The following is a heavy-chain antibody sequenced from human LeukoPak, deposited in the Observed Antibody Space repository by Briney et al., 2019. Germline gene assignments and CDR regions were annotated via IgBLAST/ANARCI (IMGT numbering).Heavy chain of an antibody. CDR1: GGSFSGYY. J-gene: IGHJ4*02. CDR2: IYYSGST. CDR3: ARDTVTTLSIDY. V-gene: IGHV4-34*01. D-gene: IGHD4-17*01. Sequence: SETLSLTCAVYGGSFSGYYWSWIRQPPGKGLEWIGIIYYSGSTYYNPSLKSRVTISVDTSKNQFSLKLNSVTAADTAVYYCARDTVTTLSIDYWGQGTLVTVSS.